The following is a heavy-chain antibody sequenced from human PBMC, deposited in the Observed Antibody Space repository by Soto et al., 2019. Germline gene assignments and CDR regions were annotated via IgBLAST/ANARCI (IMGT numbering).Heavy chain of an antibody. Sequence: GLTLVNPTQTLTVTCTFAGFSLTTSGVGVGWIRQPPGKALEWLALNYWNDDKRYSASLKSRLTVTKDTSKNQVVLTMTNMDPMDTATYYCVHSDYDSSGYYYFDYWGQGTLVTVSS. D-gene: IGHD3-22*01. V-gene: IGHV2-5*01. CDR1: GFSLTTSGVG. CDR3: VHSDYDSSGYYYFDY. J-gene: IGHJ4*02. CDR2: NYWNDDK.